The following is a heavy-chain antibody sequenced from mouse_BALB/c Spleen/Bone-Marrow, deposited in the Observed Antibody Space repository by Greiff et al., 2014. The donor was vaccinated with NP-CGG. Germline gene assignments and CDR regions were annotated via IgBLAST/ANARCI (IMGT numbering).Heavy chain of an antibody. CDR1: GFNIKDTH. D-gene: IGHD1-2*01. Sequence: EVQRVESGAELVKPGASVKLSCTASGFNIKDTHMHWVKQRPEQGLEWIGRIDPANGNTKYDPKFQGKATITADTSSNTAYLQLSSLTSEDTAVYYCARGGTTATWYFDVWGAGTTVTVSS. CDR2: IDPANGNT. V-gene: IGHV14-3*02. J-gene: IGHJ1*01. CDR3: ARGGTTATWYFDV.